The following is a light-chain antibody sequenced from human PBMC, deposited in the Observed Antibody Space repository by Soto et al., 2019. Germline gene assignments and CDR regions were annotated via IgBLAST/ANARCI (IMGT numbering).Light chain of an antibody. V-gene: IGLV1-44*01. CDR1: SSNIGSNY. J-gene: IGLJ3*02. Sequence: QSVLTQPPSASGTPGQRVAISCSGSSSNIGSNYVNWYQQLPGTAPKLLIYSNNQRPSGVPDRFSGSKSGTSGSLAISGLQSEDEADYYCAAWDDSLNGFWVFGGGTQLTVL. CDR3: AAWDDSLNGFWV. CDR2: SNN.